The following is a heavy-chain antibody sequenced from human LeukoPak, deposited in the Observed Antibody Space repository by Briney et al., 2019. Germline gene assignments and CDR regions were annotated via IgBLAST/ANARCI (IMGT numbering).Heavy chain of an antibody. D-gene: IGHD1-26*01. CDR1: GFTFSSYS. Sequence: GGSLRLSCADSGFTFSSYSMNWVRQAPGKGLEWVAVISYDGSNKYYADSVKGRFTISRDNSKNTLYLQMNSLRAEDTAVYYYAKGWELYYFDYWGQGTLVTVSS. CDR3: AKGWELYYFDY. V-gene: IGHV3-30*18. J-gene: IGHJ4*02. CDR2: ISYDGSNK.